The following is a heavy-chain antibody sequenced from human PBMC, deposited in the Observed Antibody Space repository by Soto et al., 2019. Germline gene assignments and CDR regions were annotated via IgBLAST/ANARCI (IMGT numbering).Heavy chain of an antibody. CDR2: INAGNGNT. J-gene: IGHJ4*02. Sequence: QVQLVQSGAEEKKPGASVKVSCKASGYTFTSYAMHWVRQAPGQRLEWMGWINAGNGNTKYSQKFQGRVTITTDTSASTAYMGLSSLRSEDTAVYYCAGSIVVVTALDYWGQGTLVTVSS. CDR3: AGSIVVVTALDY. CDR1: GYTFTSYA. D-gene: IGHD2-21*02. V-gene: IGHV1-3*05.